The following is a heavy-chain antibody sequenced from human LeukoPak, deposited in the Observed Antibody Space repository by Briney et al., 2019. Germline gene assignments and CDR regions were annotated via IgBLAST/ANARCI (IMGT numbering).Heavy chain of an antibody. CDR2: INHSGST. Sequence: SETLSLTCAVYGGSFSGYYWSWIRQPPGKGLEWIGEINHSGSTNYNPSLKSRVTISVDTSKNQFSLKLNSVTAADTAVYYCARGRSVVAAAVDYWGQGTLVTVSS. J-gene: IGHJ4*02. CDR3: ARGRSVVAAAVDY. D-gene: IGHD2-15*01. V-gene: IGHV4-34*01. CDR1: GGSFSGYY.